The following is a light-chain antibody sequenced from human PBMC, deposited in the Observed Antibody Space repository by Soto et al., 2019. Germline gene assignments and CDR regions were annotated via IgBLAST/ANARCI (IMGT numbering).Light chain of an antibody. J-gene: IGKJ1*01. CDR3: QQYNNWWT. CDR2: GAS. V-gene: IGKV3-15*01. Sequence: EIVMTQSPVTLSLSPGERATLSCWAGQSVSNNLAWYQQKPGQAPRLLIYGASTRATGIPARFTGSGSGTEFTLTISSLQFDDSAVYYCQQYNNWWTFGQGTKVDI. CDR1: QSVSNN.